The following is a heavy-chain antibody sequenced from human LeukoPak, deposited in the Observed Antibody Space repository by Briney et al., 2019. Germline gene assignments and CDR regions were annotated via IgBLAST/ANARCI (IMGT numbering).Heavy chain of an antibody. CDR1: GYRFTCYY. V-gene: IGHV1-2*02. J-gene: IGHJ6*03. CDR2: MNPKSGGT. Sequence: GASVKVSCKTSGYRFTCYYLHWVRQARGQGLEWMGWMNPKSGGTDYARKFQGRVTMTRDTSISTAYMELTRLRSDDTAVYFCARGSDYDDYFYMDFWGKGTTVTVSS. CDR3: ARGSDYDDYFYMDF.